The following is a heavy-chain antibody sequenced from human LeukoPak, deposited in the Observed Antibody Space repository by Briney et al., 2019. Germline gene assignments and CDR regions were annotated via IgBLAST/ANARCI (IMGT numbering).Heavy chain of an antibody. Sequence: SETLSLTCAVSGGSFSGYYWSWIRQPPGKGLEWIGEINHSGSTNYNPSLKSRVTVSVDTSKNQFSLKLSSVTAADTAVYYCASGLVGVVIIDFDYWGQGTLVTVSS. V-gene: IGHV4-34*01. J-gene: IGHJ4*02. CDR2: INHSGST. CDR1: GGSFSGYY. D-gene: IGHD3-3*01. CDR3: ASGLVGVVIIDFDY.